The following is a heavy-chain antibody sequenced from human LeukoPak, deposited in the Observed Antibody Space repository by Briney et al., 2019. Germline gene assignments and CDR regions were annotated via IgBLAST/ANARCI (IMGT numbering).Heavy chain of an antibody. J-gene: IGHJ4*02. CDR1: GFTVTSTH. Sequence: GGSLRLSCAASGFTVTSTHMSWVRQAPGKGLEWVAVIYSGGSTYYADSVEGRFTISRDNSKNTLFLQMNSLRAEDTAVYYCARGYTCGWLYFDYWGQGTLVTVSS. D-gene: IGHD6-19*01. V-gene: IGHV3-53*01. CDR3: ARGYTCGWLYFDY. CDR2: IYSGGST.